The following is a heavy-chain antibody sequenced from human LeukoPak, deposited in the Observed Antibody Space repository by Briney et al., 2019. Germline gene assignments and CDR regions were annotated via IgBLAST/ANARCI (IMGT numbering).Heavy chain of an antibody. J-gene: IGHJ3*02. Sequence: GGSLRLSCAASGFTFDDYGMSWLRQAPGKGLEWVSDINWNGGSTGYTDSVKGRFTISRDNAKNSLYLQMNSLRAEDTALYYCAREEGDCGGDCYYWLRAFDIWGQGTMVTVSS. CDR1: GFTFDDYG. V-gene: IGHV3-20*04. CDR2: INWNGGST. CDR3: AREEGDCGGDCYYWLRAFDI. D-gene: IGHD2-21*02.